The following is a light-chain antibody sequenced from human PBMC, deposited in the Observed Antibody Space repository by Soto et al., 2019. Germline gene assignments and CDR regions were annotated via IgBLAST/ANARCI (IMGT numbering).Light chain of an antibody. CDR2: EVS. V-gene: IGLV2-14*01. CDR1: SSDIGGYNY. J-gene: IGLJ2*01. Sequence: QAVVTQPASVSGSPGQSIAISCIGTSSDIGGYNYVSWYQQHPGKAPKVIIYEVSNRPSGVSNRFSGSKSANTASLTISGLQADDEADYYCSSYTGTNTFMIFGGGTKLTVL. CDR3: SSYTGTNTFMI.